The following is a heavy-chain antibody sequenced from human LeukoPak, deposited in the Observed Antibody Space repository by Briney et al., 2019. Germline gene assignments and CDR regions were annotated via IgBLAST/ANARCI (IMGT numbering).Heavy chain of an antibody. CDR3: ATDSRGRPPYFDY. D-gene: IGHD6-6*01. Sequence: ASVKVSCKVSGYSLTELSMHWVRQAPGKGLEWMGGFDPEDGETIYAQKFQGRVTMTEDTSTDTAYMELSSLRSEDTAVYYCATDSRGRPPYFDYWGQGTLVTVSS. CDR1: GYSLTELS. V-gene: IGHV1-24*01. J-gene: IGHJ4*02. CDR2: FDPEDGET.